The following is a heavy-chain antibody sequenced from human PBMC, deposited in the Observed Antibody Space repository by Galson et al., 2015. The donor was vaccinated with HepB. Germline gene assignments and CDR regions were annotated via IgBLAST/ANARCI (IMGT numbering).Heavy chain of an antibody. D-gene: IGHD2-2*01. Sequence: SLRLSCAASGFTFNNYAINWVRQAPGKGLERVAVISYDGINKWYADSVKGRFTISRDNSKNTVYLQINSLRAEDTAVYCCAVCFSTSCYAAENFQHWGQGTLVTVSS. CDR3: AVCFSTSCYAAENFQH. J-gene: IGHJ1*01. CDR1: GFTFNNYA. CDR2: ISYDGINK. V-gene: IGHV3-30-3*01.